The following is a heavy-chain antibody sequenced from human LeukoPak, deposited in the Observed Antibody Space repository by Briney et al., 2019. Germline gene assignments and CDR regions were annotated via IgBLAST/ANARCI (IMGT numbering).Heavy chain of an antibody. V-gene: IGHV4-39*07. CDR1: SGSISTSNYY. J-gene: IGHJ4*02. Sequence: SETLSLTCTVSSGSISTSNYYWGWVRQPPGKALEWIGNIFYSGSTYYSPSLKSRVTMSVDTSKNQFSLKLSSVTAADTAVYYCARGPYCSSTSCYGGYFDYWGQGTLVTVSS. D-gene: IGHD2-2*01. CDR3: ARGPYCSSTSCYGGYFDY. CDR2: IFYSGST.